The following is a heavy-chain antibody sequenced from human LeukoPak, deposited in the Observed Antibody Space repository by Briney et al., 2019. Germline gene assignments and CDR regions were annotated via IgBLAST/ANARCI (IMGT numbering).Heavy chain of an antibody. D-gene: IGHD1-26*01. Sequence: SGGSLRLTCAAYGGTFSTYALNWVRQAPGKGLEWISYISNGGSTKYYADSVKGRFTISRDNAKNSLFLQMTSLRAEDTAVYYCARGRVGTTTPFDYWGQGTLVTVSS. V-gene: IGHV3-48*03. CDR1: GGTFSTYA. CDR3: ARGRVGTTTPFDY. J-gene: IGHJ4*02. CDR2: ISNGGSTK.